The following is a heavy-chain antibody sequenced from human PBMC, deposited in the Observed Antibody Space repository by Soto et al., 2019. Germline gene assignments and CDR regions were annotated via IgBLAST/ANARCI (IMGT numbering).Heavy chain of an antibody. D-gene: IGHD3-9*01. CDR3: SREKTYYGNWTGYAACGAFYV. CDR2: ISSSSSTI. Sequence: EVQLVESGGGLVQPGGSLRLSCAASGFTFSSYSMNWVRQAPGKGLEWVSYISSSSSTIYYADSVKGRFTISRDNAKNSLYLQMNGLRAEDTAVYYCSREKTYYGNWTGYAACGAFYVGGQGTMVTVSS. CDR1: GFTFSSYS. V-gene: IGHV3-48*01. J-gene: IGHJ3*01.